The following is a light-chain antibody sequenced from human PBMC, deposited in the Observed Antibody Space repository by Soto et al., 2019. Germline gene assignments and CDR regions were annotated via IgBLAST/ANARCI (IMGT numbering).Light chain of an antibody. J-gene: IGLJ1*01. CDR1: SGDVGSYNL. CDR3: CSYAGSSTLEDNYV. CDR2: EGS. V-gene: IGLV2-23*01. Sequence: QSALTQPASVSGSPGQSITISCTGTSGDVGSYNLVSWYQQHPGKAPKLMIYEGSKRPSGVSNRFSGSKSGNTASLTISGLQAEDEADYYCCSYAGSSTLEDNYVFGTGTKLTVL.